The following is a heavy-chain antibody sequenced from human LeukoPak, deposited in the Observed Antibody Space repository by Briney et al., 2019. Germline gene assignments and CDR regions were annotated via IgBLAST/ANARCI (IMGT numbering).Heavy chain of an antibody. V-gene: IGHV1-69*05. CDR1: GGTFSSYA. Sequence: GASVKVSCKASGGTFSSYAISWLRQAPGQGLEWMGRIIPIFGTANYAQKFQGRVTITTDESTSPAYMELSSLRSEDTAVYYCARSSLKAVAGQFDYWGQGTLVTVSS. CDR3: ARSSLKAVAGQFDY. D-gene: IGHD6-19*01. J-gene: IGHJ4*02. CDR2: IIPIFGTA.